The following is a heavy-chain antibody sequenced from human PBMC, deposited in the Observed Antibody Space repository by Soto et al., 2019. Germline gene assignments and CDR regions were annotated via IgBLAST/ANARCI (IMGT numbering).Heavy chain of an antibody. CDR3: ANLVVTSRDYQYPYDLDV. Sequence: QVQLVQSGAEVKKPGSSVKVSCKTSGGTFKNYFVSWVRQAPGQGLEWMGKAVPGRNGTDYARKFQGRVTITADESTTTVYMELSSLRSDDTAVYYCANLVVTSRDYQYPYDLDVWGQGTAVIVSS. CDR2: AVPGRNGT. CDR1: GGTFKNYF. D-gene: IGHD2-21*01. J-gene: IGHJ6*02. V-gene: IGHV1-69*11.